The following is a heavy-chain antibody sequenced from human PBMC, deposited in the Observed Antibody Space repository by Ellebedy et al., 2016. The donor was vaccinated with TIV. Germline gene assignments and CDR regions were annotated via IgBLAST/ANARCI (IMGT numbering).Heavy chain of an antibody. D-gene: IGHD3-10*01. Sequence: GESLKISCASSGFTFSSYAMSWVRQAPGKGLEWVSAISGSGGSTYYADSVKGRFTISRDNSKNTLYLQMNSLRAEDTAVYYCAKGGLATGLYGSGSYSGYWGQGTLVTVSS. CDR2: ISGSGGST. CDR3: AKGGLATGLYGSGSYSGY. V-gene: IGHV3-23*01. CDR1: GFTFSSYA. J-gene: IGHJ4*02.